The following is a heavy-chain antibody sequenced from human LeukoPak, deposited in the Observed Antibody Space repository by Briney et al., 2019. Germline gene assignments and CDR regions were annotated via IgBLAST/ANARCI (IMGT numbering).Heavy chain of an antibody. V-gene: IGHV4-61*02. CDR2: IYTSGST. Sequence: SETLSLTCTVSGDSISSGSYFWNWIRQPPGKGLEWIGRIYTSGSTYYNPSLKSRVTISLDTSKNQFSLKLSSVTAADTAVYYCARGGYYDSSGSRDAFDIWGQGKMVTVSS. CDR1: GDSISSGSYF. J-gene: IGHJ3*02. D-gene: IGHD3-22*01. CDR3: ARGGYYDSSGSRDAFDI.